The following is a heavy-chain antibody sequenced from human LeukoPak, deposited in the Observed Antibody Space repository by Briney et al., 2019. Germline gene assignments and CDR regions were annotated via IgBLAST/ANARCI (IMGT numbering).Heavy chain of an antibody. J-gene: IGHJ4*02. V-gene: IGHV3-15*01. Sequence: GGSLRLSCAASGFTLSNVWMSWVRQAPGKGLEWVGRIKSKTDGGTIDYAAPVKDRFTISRDDSKNTLFLEMNSLRTEDTAVYYCTAGVSRGDWGQGTLVTVSS. D-gene: IGHD3-10*01. CDR1: GFTLSNVW. CDR3: TAGVSRGD. CDR2: IKSKTDGGTI.